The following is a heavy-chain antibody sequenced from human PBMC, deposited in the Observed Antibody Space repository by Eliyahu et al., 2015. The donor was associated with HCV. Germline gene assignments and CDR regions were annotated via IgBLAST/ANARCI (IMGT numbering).Heavy chain of an antibody. CDR2: IIPIFRAT. D-gene: IGHD6-25*01. V-gene: IGHV1-69*01. CDR1: GVTFKSFV. Sequence: QVQLVQSGTEVKKPGSSVKXSCKTSGVTFKSFVITWVRQAPGQGLEWMGGIIPIFRATKFARKFQGRVTITADESTSTAYLELSSLKSDDTAVYYCARGSGYNWIDPLEYWGQGTLVTVSS. J-gene: IGHJ4*02. CDR3: ARGSGYNWIDPLEY.